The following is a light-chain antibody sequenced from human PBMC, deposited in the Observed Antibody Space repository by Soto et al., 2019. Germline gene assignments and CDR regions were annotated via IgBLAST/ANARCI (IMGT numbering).Light chain of an antibody. CDR2: DVS. CDR1: SSDVGGYNY. Sequence: QSVLTQPRSVSGSPGQSVTISCTGTSSDVGGYNYVSWYQQHPGKVPKLMIFDVSKRPSGVPDRFSGSKSGNTASLTISGLQAEDEADYHSCSYAGSYILIFGGGTKVTVL. V-gene: IGLV2-11*01. J-gene: IGLJ2*01. CDR3: CSYAGSYILI.